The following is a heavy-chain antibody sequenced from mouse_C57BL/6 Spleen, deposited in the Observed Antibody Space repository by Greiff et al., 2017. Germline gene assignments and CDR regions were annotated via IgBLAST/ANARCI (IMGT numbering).Heavy chain of an antibody. J-gene: IGHJ1*03. D-gene: IGHD1-1*01. CDR2: IYPGSGST. CDR3: ALYDYGSSYGYFDV. Sequence: QVQLKQPGAELVKPGASVKMSCKASGYTFTSYWITWVKQRPGQGLEWIGDIYPGSGSTNYNEKFKSKATLTVDTSSSTAYMQLSSLTSEDSAVYYCALYDYGSSYGYFDVWGTGTTVTVSS. V-gene: IGHV1-55*01. CDR1: GYTFTSYW.